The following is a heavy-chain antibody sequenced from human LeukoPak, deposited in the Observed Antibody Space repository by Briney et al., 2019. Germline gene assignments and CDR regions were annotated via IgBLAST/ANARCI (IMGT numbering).Heavy chain of an antibody. CDR3: ARDNSVRDEAWWFNP. J-gene: IGHJ5*02. CDR2: ISSSSSSYK. CDR1: GFTFISYN. Sequence: PGGSLRLSCAASGFTFISYNMNWVRQAPGKGLEWVSSISSSSSSYKYYADSVKGRFTVSRDNAKNSLYLQMNSLRAEDTAVYYCARDNSVRDEAWWFNPWGQGTLVTVSS. V-gene: IGHV3-21*01. D-gene: IGHD5-24*01.